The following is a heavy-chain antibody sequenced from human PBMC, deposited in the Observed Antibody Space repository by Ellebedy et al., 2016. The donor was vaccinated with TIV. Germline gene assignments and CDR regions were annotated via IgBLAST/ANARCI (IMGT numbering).Heavy chain of an antibody. CDR1: GFTFSDYY. V-gene: IGHV3-11*06. Sequence: GESLKISCAASGFTFSDYYMSWIRQAPGKGLEWVSSITSSSSYTNYADSVKGRHTISRDNAKNSLYLQMNSLRAEDTAFYYCSREADYGGIFFDYWGQGTLVTVSS. J-gene: IGHJ4*02. D-gene: IGHD4-23*01. CDR3: SREADYGGIFFDY. CDR2: ITSSSSYT.